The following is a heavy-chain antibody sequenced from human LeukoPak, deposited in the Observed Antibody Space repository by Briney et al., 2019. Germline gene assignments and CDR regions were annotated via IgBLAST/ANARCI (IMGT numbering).Heavy chain of an antibody. J-gene: IGHJ4*02. D-gene: IGHD5-18*01. V-gene: IGHV3-11*04. Sequence: PGGSLRLSCAASGFIFSDFQMSWIRQAPGKGLEWISYSSSSGNTRHYADSVQGRFTSSRDNAKKSLFLQMNSLRAEDTAVYYCARYSGYSYGLYWGQGILVTVSS. CDR2: SSSSGNTR. CDR3: ARYSGYSYGLY. CDR1: GFIFSDFQ.